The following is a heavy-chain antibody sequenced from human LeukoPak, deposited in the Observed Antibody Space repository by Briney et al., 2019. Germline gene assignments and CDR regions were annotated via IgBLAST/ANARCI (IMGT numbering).Heavy chain of an antibody. CDR2: IRYDGSNK. CDR3: AKGSKAVLFTRDHYMDV. J-gene: IGHJ6*03. D-gene: IGHD6-19*01. Sequence: GGSLRLSCATSGFTFSLYGMNWVRQAPGKGLEWVAFIRYDGSNKYYADSVRGRFTISRDNSKNTLYLQMNSLRAEDTAVYFCAKGSKAVLFTRDHYMDVWGKGTTVTISS. CDR1: GFTFSLYG. V-gene: IGHV3-30*02.